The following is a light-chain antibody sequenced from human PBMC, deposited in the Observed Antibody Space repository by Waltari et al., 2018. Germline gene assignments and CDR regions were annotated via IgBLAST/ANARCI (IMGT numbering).Light chain of an antibody. V-gene: IGLV3-19*01. J-gene: IGLJ2*01. CDR2: GKN. CDR3: NSRDSSGNHLV. Sequence: SSELTQAPAVSVALGQTVRITCQGDSLRSYYASWYQQKPGQAPVLVSYGKNNRPSGIPDRFSGSSSGNTASLTITGAQAEDEADYYCNSRDSSGNHLVFGGGTKLTVL. CDR1: SLRSYY.